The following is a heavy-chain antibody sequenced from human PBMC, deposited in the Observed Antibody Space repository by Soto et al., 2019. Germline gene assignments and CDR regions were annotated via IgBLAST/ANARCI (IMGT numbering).Heavy chain of an antibody. J-gene: IGHJ4*02. D-gene: IGHD3-9*01. CDR1: GFSLSTSGVG. Sequence: QITLKESGPTLVRPTQPLTLTCAFSGFSLSTSGVGVGGIRQPPGKALEWVAVIYWADSKHYSTSLRSRLTITKDTSTDQVVLTMTNMDPMDAGTYYCAHKGPEDWPLDYWGQGTLATVSS. V-gene: IGHV2-5*02. CDR3: AHKGPEDWPLDY. CDR2: IYWADSK.